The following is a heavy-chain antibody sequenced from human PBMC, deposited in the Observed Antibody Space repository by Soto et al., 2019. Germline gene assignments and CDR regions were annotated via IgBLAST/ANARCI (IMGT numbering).Heavy chain of an antibody. CDR1: GGTFISHS. J-gene: IGHJ6*02. CDR3: ATGSFTSTGGRIGYHYNAMDV. CDR2: IIPIFGPA. Sequence: ASVKVSCKSSGGTFISHSINWVRQAPGQGLGWMGGIIPIFGPANFAKKFQGRVTITADESTTTAYMELSSLTSEDTAVYYCATGSFTSTGGRIGYHYNAMDVWGQGTTVTVSS. D-gene: IGHD1-1*01. V-gene: IGHV1-69*13.